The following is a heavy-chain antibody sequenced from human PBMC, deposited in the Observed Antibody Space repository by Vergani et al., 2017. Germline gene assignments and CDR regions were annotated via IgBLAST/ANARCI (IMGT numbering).Heavy chain of an antibody. Sequence: EVQLLESGGGLVQPGGSRRLSCAGAGFTFDTYTMASVRQAPGKGLEWVATISSGGGDIFYADSVKGRFTLSRDNSKNTLFLQMNSLKDEDTAVYYCTTAWGLYYLHGEYFQYWGRGTLVSVSS. CDR1: GFTFDTYT. CDR3: TTAWGLYYLHGEYFQY. CDR2: ISSGGGDI. D-gene: IGHD3-10*01. J-gene: IGHJ1*01. V-gene: IGHV3-23*01.